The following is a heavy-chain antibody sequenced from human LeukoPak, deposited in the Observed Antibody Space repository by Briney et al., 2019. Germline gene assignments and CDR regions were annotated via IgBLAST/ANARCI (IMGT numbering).Heavy chain of an antibody. D-gene: IGHD1-26*01. CDR3: ARDGGATSPGDFDY. J-gene: IGHJ4*02. V-gene: IGHV3-21*01. Sequence: PGGSLRLSCAASGFTFSSYSMNWVRQAPGKGLEWVSSISSSSSYIYYADSVKGRFTISRDNAKNSLYLQMNSLRAEDTAVYYCARDGGATSPGDFDYWGQGTLVTVSS. CDR1: GFTFSSYS. CDR2: ISSSSSYI.